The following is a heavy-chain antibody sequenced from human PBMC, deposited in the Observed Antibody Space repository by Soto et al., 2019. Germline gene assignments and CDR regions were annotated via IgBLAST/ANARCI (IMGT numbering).Heavy chain of an antibody. Sequence: PGGSLRLSCAASGFTFSSYAMSWVRQAPGKGLEWVSAISGSGGSTYYADSVKGRFTISRDNSKNTLYLQMNSLRAEDKAEYYCAREDGGTFGYWGEGHLVNVCS. CDR3: AREDGGTFGY. CDR1: GFTFSSYA. V-gene: IGHV3-23*01. J-gene: IGHJ4*02. D-gene: IGHD2-15*01. CDR2: ISGSGGST.